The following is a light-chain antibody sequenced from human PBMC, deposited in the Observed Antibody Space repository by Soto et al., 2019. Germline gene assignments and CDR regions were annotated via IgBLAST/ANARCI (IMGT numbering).Light chain of an antibody. CDR2: GAS. J-gene: IGKJ5*01. V-gene: IGKV1-9*01. Sequence: IQLTQSPSSLSASVGDRVTITCRASQGISSYLAWYQQKPGIAPKLLIYGASALQSGVPSRFSGSGSWTDFTLTISSLQPEDFATYYCQQLNDYPITFGQGTRLEIK. CDR3: QQLNDYPIT. CDR1: QGISSY.